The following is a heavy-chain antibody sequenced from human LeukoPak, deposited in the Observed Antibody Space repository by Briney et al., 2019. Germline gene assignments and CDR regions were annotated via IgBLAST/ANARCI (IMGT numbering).Heavy chain of an antibody. CDR1: GGSISNYY. CDR2: VYYSGIT. J-gene: IGHJ5*02. CDR3: ARAPHSSSWYGNWFDP. V-gene: IGHV4-59*01. Sequence: PSETLSFTCTVSGGSISNYYWTWLRQPPGKGLEWIGYVYYSGITNYNPSLNSRVTISVDPSKNQFSLQLRSVTAADTAVYYCARAPHSSSWYGNWFDPWGQRALVT. D-gene: IGHD6-13*01.